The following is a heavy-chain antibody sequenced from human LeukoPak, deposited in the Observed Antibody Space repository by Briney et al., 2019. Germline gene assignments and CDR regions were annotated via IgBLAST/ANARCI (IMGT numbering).Heavy chain of an antibody. D-gene: IGHD3-16*01. CDR1: GYTFTIYD. CDR3: ATGHHIIITGAFDI. V-gene: IGHV1-8*01. J-gene: IGHJ3*02. Sequence: GASVTVSFTASGYTFTIYDINWVRQATGQGLEWMGWMNPNSGNTGYAQKFQGRVTMTRNTSISTAYMELSSLRSEDTAVYYCATGHHIIITGAFDIWGQGTMVTVSS. CDR2: MNPNSGNT.